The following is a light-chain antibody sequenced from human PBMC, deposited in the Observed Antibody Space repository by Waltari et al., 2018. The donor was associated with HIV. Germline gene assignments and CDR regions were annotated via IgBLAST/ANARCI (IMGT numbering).Light chain of an antibody. CDR3: QQYYSSPPYT. J-gene: IGKJ2*01. CDR2: WAS. CDR1: QTVFFTSNNKNY. V-gene: IGKV4-1*01. Sequence: DIVMTQSPDSLAVSLGEWATINCKSSQTVFFTSNNKNYLAWYQQKPGQPPKLLIYWASMRDSGVPDRFSGSGSGTDFTLTISRLQTEDVAVYYCQQYYSSPPYTFGQGTKLEIK.